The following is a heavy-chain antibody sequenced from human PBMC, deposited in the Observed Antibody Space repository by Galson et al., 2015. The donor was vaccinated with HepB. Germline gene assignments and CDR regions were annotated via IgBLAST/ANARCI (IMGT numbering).Heavy chain of an antibody. V-gene: IGHV1-2*02. CDR1: GFNFTDYS. J-gene: IGHJ5*02. CDR2: ISPDSGDT. D-gene: IGHD6-19*01. CDR3: ATQHVTVVAVRGPLDP. Sequence: SVKVSCKASGFNFTDYSIHWVRQAPDRRLEWLGWISPDSGDTDYAQTFQDRVNMTWDASINTAYMELGSLTSDDTAVYYCATQHVTVVAVRGPLDPWGQGTLVTVSS.